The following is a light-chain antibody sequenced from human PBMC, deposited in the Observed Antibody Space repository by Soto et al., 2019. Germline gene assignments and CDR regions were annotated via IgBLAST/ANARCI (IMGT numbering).Light chain of an antibody. V-gene: IGKV1-17*03. CDR3: LPHKRYPIT. CDR1: QDISNY. CDR2: DAS. J-gene: IGKJ5*01. Sequence: DSQMTQSPSAMSASVGDRVTISCRASQDISNYLAWLQQNPGQVPQRLISDASSSQTRVPSRFSGTGSGTEFTLTISSLQPEDFATYHCLPHKRYPITFGQGTRLEI.